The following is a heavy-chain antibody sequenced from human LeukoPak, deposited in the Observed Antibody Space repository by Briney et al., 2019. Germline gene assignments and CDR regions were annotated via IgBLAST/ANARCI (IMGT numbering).Heavy chain of an antibody. D-gene: IGHD6-13*01. CDR1: GGSISSYF. J-gene: IGHJ3*02. V-gene: IGHV4-59*01. CDR2: IYYSGRT. Sequence: SETLSLTCTVSGGSISSYFWSWIRQPPGKGLGWIGYIYYSGRTYYNPSLKSRVTMSVDTSKSQFSLKLSSVTAADTAVYYCTRDERGGSSSDIWGQGTMVTVSS. CDR3: TRDERGGSSSDI.